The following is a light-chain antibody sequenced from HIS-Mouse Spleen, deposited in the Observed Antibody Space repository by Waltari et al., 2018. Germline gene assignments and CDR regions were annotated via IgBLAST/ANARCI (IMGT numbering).Light chain of an antibody. CDR2: DAS. V-gene: IGKV3-11*01. J-gene: IGKJ4*01. Sequence: EIVLTQHPATLSLSPGETATLSCRASQSVSSYLAWYQQKPGQSPKLLIYDASNRATGIPARFSGSGSGTDFTLTISSLEPKDFAVYYCQQRSNWPPVTFGGGTKVEIK. CDR1: QSVSSY. CDR3: QQRSNWPPVT.